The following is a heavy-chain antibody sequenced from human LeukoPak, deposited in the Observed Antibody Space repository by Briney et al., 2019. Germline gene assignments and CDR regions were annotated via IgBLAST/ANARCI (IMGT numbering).Heavy chain of an antibody. CDR3: ARGISFAFDY. CDR1: GFTVSSNY. Sequence: GGSLRLSCAASGFTVSSNYMSWVRQAPGKGLEWVSVIYSGGSTYYADSVRGRFTISRDNSKNTLYLQMNSLRADDTAVYFCARGISFAFDYWGQGTLVTVSS. J-gene: IGHJ4*02. V-gene: IGHV3-53*01. CDR2: IYSGGST.